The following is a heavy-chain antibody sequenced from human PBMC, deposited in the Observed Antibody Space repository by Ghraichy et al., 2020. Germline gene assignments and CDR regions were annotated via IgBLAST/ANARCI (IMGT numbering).Heavy chain of an antibody. D-gene: IGHD6-13*01. CDR3: ARHFSSRPYYFDY. CDR2: IYYSGST. J-gene: IGHJ4*02. CDR1: GGSISSSSYY. Sequence: SETLSLTCTVSGGSISSSSYYWGWIRQPPGKGLEWIGSIYYSGSTYYNPSLKSRVTISVDTSKNQFSLKLSSVTAADTAVYYCARHFSSRPYYFDYWGPGTLVTVPS. V-gene: IGHV4-39*01.